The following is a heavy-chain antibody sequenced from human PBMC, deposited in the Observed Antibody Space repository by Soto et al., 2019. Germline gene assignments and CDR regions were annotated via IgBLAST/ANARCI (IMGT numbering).Heavy chain of an antibody. CDR2: INHSGST. D-gene: IGHD3-10*01. CDR3: ARVFAGTTEIGGWFDP. J-gene: IGHJ5*02. Sequence: SETLSLTCAVYGGSFSGYYWSWIRQPPGKGLEWIGEINHSGSTNYNPSLKSRVTISVDTSKNQFSLKLSSVTAADTAVYYCARVFAGTTEIGGWFDPWGQGTLVTVSS. CDR1: GGSFSGYY. V-gene: IGHV4-34*01.